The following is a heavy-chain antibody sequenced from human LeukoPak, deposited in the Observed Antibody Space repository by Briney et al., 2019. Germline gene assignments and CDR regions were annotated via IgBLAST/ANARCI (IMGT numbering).Heavy chain of an antibody. V-gene: IGHV3-7*01. CDR3: AKEEY. J-gene: IGHJ4*02. CDR1: GFSFSVNW. CDR2: IKQDGSEK. Sequence: PGGSLRLSCAASGFSFSVNWMSWVRQAPGKGPEWVASIKQDGSEKYYVDSVSGRFTISRDNAKNSLYLQMNSLRAEDTAVYYCAKEEYWSQGTLVTVSS.